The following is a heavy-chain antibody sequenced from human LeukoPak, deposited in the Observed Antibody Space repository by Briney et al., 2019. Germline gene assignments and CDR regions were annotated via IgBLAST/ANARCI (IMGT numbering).Heavy chain of an antibody. CDR1: GYTFTGYY. CDR3: VRCAVGCYYNYGIDA. D-gene: IGHD2-8*01. Sequence: ASVKVSCKASGYTFTGYYMHWVRQATGQGLEWMGWMNPNSGNTGYAQKFQGRVTMTRSTPITTAYMELSSLRPEDTAVYYCVRCAVGCYYNYGIDAWGQGTTVTVSS. V-gene: IGHV1-8*02. CDR2: MNPNSGNT. J-gene: IGHJ6*02.